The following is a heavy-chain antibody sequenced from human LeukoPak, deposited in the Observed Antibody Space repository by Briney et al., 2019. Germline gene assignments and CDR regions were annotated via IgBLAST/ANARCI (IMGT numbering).Heavy chain of an antibody. CDR3: AKDHCSGGSCVFYYYYMDV. CDR1: GFTFSSYG. Sequence: GGSLRLSCAASGFTFSSYGMHWVRQAPGKGLEWVAFIRYDGSNKYYADSVKGRFTISRDNSKNTLYLQMNSLRAEDTAVCYCAKDHCSGGSCVFYYYYMDVWGKGTTVTISS. D-gene: IGHD2-15*01. J-gene: IGHJ6*03. V-gene: IGHV3-30*02. CDR2: IRYDGSNK.